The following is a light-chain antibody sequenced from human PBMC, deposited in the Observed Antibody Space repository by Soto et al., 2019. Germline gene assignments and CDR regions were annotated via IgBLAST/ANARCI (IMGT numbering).Light chain of an antibody. CDR2: GAS. CDR3: QQYTGPPTT. CDR1: QTVSSTY. V-gene: IGKV3-20*01. J-gene: IGKJ5*01. Sequence: SPDPLSLSPGGRATLSCRASQTVSSTYLAWCQQRPGQAPRLLIYGASTRAAGIPDRFSGSGSGTDFTLTITRLEPEDSAVYFCQQYTGPPTTFGHGTRLEI.